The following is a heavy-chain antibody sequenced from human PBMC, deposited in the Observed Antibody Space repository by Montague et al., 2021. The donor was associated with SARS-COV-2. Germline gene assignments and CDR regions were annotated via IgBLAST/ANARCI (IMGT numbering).Heavy chain of an antibody. CDR1: GGSISSSSYY. Sequence: SETLSLTCTVSGGSISSSSYYWGWIRQPPGKGLEWIGSIYYSGSTYYNPSLKSRVTISVDTSKNQFSLKLSSVTAADTAVYYCARQRRGGLVSTPRFFDYWGQGTLGTGSS. CDR3: ARQRRGGLVSTPRFFDY. D-gene: IGHD6-19*01. J-gene: IGHJ4*02. CDR2: IYYSGST. V-gene: IGHV4-39*01.